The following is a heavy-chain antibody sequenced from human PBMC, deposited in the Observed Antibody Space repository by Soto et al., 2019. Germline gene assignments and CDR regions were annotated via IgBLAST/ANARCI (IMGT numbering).Heavy chain of an antibody. Sequence: QVQLVQSGAEVKKPGASEKVSCKASGYTFTSYGISWVRQAPGQGLEWMGWISAYNGNTNYAQKLQGRVTMTTDTSTSTAYMELRSLRSDDTAVYYCARDCSSTSCYRYYYYGMDVWGQGTTVTVSS. V-gene: IGHV1-18*01. D-gene: IGHD2-2*01. CDR2: ISAYNGNT. J-gene: IGHJ6*02. CDR1: GYTFTSYG. CDR3: ARDCSSTSCYRYYYYGMDV.